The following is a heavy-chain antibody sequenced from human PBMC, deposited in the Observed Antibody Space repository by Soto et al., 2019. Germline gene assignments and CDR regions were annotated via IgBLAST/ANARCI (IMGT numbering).Heavy chain of an antibody. CDR1: GFTYHEYA. CDR2: ISGSAEIT. D-gene: IGHD4-17*01. V-gene: IGHV3-23*01. Sequence: PGEALKISCAASGFTYHEYAMGWVRQAPGKGLEWVSAISGSAEITYYADSVKGRFTISRDNSINMLYLQMNSLRTEDTAVYYCAHPRGYGVFDAYDFWGQGAMVTVSS. J-gene: IGHJ3*01. CDR3: AHPRGYGVFDAYDF.